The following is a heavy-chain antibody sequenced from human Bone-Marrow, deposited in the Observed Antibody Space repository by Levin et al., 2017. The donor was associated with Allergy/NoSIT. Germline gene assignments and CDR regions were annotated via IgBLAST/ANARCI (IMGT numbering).Heavy chain of an antibody. CDR1: GFTFSIYS. CDR3: AKASNLRGSIAAADY. Sequence: PGGSLRLSCTVSGFTFSIYSINWVRQAPGKGLEWVSSISSSGSDMYYVDSVKGRFTISRDNAKNSLTLQMNSLRGEDSALYYCAKASNLRGSIAAADYWGQGTLVTVSS. V-gene: IGHV3-21*04. J-gene: IGHJ4*02. CDR2: ISSSGSDM. D-gene: IGHD6-13*01.